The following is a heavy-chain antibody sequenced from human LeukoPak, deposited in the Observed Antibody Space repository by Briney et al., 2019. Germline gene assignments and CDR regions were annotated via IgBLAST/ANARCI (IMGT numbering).Heavy chain of an antibody. Sequence: GGSLRLSCAVSGFTFNSYWMHWVRQTPGKGLVWVSRLNSDGSSTSYADSVRGRFTISRDNAKNTLYLQMNSLRDEDMAVYYCGRAPSAAGTIDYWGQGTLVSVS. V-gene: IGHV3-74*01. CDR2: LNSDGSST. J-gene: IGHJ4*02. D-gene: IGHD6-13*01. CDR1: GFTFNSYW. CDR3: GRAPSAAGTIDY.